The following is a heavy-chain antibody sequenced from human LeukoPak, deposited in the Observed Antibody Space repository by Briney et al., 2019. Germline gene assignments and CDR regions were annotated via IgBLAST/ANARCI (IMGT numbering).Heavy chain of an antibody. D-gene: IGHD3-22*01. CDR2: FDPEDGET. CDR1: GYTLTELS. V-gene: IGHV1-24*01. CDR3: ATGPILQGYYEISY. Sequence: GASVKVSCKVSGYTLTELSMHWVRQAPGKGLEWMGGFDPEDGETIYAQKFQGRVTMTEDTSTDTAYMELSSLRSKDTAVYYCATGPILQGYYEISYWGQGTLVTVSS. J-gene: IGHJ4*02.